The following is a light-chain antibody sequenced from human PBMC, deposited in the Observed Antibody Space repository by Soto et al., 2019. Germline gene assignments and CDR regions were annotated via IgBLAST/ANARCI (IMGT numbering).Light chain of an antibody. CDR1: SSNVGADYD. CDR3: QSYDSTLSARYV. J-gene: IGLJ1*01. CDR2: GNN. Sequence: QSVLTQPPSESGSPGQRSTISCTGSSSNVGADYDVHWYQQRPGTAPKLLIFGNNNQPSGVPDRFSGSKSGTSASLAITGLQAEDEGDYYCQSYDSTLSARYVFGTGTKVTAL. V-gene: IGLV1-40*01.